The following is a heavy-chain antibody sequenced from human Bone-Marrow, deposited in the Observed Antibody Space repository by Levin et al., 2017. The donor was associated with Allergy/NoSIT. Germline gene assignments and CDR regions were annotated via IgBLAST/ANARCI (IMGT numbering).Heavy chain of an antibody. Sequence: LSGGSLRLSCAASGFTFSSYAMSWVRQAPGKGLEWVSAISGSGGSTYYADSVKGRFTISRDNSKNTLYLQMNSLRAEDTAVYYCAKDPDPLPAEDIVVVVAALDYWGQGTLVTVSS. CDR3: AKDPDPLPAEDIVVVVAALDY. CDR1: GFTFSSYA. V-gene: IGHV3-23*01. CDR2: ISGSGGST. J-gene: IGHJ4*02. D-gene: IGHD2-15*01.